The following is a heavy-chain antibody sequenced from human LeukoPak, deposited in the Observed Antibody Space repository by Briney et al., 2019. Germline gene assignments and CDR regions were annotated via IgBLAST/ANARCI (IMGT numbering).Heavy chain of an antibody. CDR3: AGMRITTPTVRTLDY. J-gene: IGHJ4*02. V-gene: IGHV4-59*01. D-gene: IGHD1-14*01. CDR2: IYYTGST. CDR1: GGSMSSYY. Sequence: SETLSLTCTVSGGSMSSYYWSWIRQPPGKGLEWIGFIYYTGSTNYNPSLKSRVTISVDTSKNQFSLKLSSVTAADTAVYYCAGMRITTPTVRTLDYWGQGTLVTVSS.